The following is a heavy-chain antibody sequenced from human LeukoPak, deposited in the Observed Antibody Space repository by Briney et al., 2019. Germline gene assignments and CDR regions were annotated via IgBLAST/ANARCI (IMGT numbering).Heavy chain of an antibody. CDR3: ARKLGDYKTGDYYYGMDV. J-gene: IGHJ6*02. CDR2: IIPILGIA. V-gene: IGHV1-69*02. CDR1: GGTFSSYT. Sequence: SVKASCKASGGTFSSYTISWVRQAPGQGLEWMGRIIPILGIANYAQKFQGRVTITADKSTSTAYMELSSLRSEDTAVYYCARKLGDYKTGDYYYGMDVWGQGTTVTVSS. D-gene: IGHD4-17*01.